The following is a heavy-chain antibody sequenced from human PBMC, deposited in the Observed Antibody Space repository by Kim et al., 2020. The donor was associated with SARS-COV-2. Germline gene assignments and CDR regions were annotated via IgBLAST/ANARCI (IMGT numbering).Heavy chain of an antibody. CDR1: GFTFTSSA. CDR2: IVVGSGNT. CDR3: AAGRAYDSSGYSTTDYYYYGMDV. D-gene: IGHD3-22*01. J-gene: IGHJ6*02. Sequence: SVKVSCKASGFTFTSSAMQWVRQARGQRLEWIGWIVVGSGNTNYAQKFQERVTITRDMSTSTAYMELSSLRSEDTAVYYCAAGRAYDSSGYSTTDYYYYGMDVWGQGTTVTVSS. V-gene: IGHV1-58*02.